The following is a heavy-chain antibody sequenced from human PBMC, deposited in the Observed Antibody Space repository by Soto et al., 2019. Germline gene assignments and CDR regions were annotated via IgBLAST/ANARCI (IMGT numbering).Heavy chain of an antibody. V-gene: IGHV3-11*01. Sequence: GGSLRLSCAASGFTFSDYYMSWIRQAPGKGLEWVSYISSSGSTIYYADSVKGRFTISRDNAKNTLYLQMNSLRAEDTAVYYCAGTYYYDSSGYPDLFDYWGQGTLVTV. J-gene: IGHJ4*02. CDR2: ISSSGSTI. D-gene: IGHD3-22*01. CDR3: AGTYYYDSSGYPDLFDY. CDR1: GFTFSDYY.